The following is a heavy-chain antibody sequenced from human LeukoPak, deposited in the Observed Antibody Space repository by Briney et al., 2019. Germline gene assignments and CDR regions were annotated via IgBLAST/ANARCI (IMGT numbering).Heavy chain of an antibody. Sequence: PGGSLRLSCEASGFTFSSFGMHWVRQAPGKGLEWVAFIRYDGSDKYYGGSVKGRFTISRDNSNNTLFLQMNSLRAEDTSTYYCASATFSNWFYFDQWGQGTLVTVSS. D-gene: IGHD6-13*01. CDR1: GFTFSSFG. J-gene: IGHJ4*02. V-gene: IGHV3-30*02. CDR2: IRYDGSDK. CDR3: ASATFSNWFYFDQ.